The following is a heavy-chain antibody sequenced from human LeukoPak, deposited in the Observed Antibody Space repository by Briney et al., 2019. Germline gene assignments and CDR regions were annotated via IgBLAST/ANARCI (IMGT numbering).Heavy chain of an antibody. CDR2: IWYDGSKT. Sequence: PGRSLRLSCVASGFTFSGYGMHWVRQAPGKGLEWVAVIWYDGSKTYYADSVKGRFTISRDNSKNTVYLQMNTLRAEDTAIYYCARDRRYGYDWSFDFWGQGTLVTVSS. CDR1: GFTFSGYG. J-gene: IGHJ4*02. D-gene: IGHD5-12*01. CDR3: ARDRRYGYDWSFDF. V-gene: IGHV3-33*01.